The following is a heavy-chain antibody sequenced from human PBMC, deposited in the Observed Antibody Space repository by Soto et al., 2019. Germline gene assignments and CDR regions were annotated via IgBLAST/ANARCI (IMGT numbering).Heavy chain of an antibody. V-gene: IGHV1-69*04. CDR2: IIPILGIA. D-gene: IGHD3-10*01. CDR3: ARDMDYYYYMDV. J-gene: IGHJ6*03. CDR1: GGTFSSYT. Sequence: SVKVSCKASGGTFSSYTISWVRQAPGQGLEWMGRIIPILGIANYAQKFQGRVTITADKSTSTAYMELSSLRSEDTAVYYCARDMDYYYYMDVWGKGTTVTVSS.